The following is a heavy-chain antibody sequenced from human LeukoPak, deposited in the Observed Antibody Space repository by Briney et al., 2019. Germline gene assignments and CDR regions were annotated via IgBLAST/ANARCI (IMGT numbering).Heavy chain of an antibody. J-gene: IGHJ5*02. CDR3: ASLVVVPVATGGSFDP. Sequence: GGSLRLSCAASGFTFTSSWMSWVRQAPGKGLEWVANINEPGTEQFYADSVKGRFTLSRDNAKNSLSLQMNSLRAEDTAVYYCASLVVVPVATGGSFDPWGQGTLVTVSS. D-gene: IGHD2-2*01. CDR1: GFTFTSSW. CDR2: INEPGTEQ. V-gene: IGHV3-7*01.